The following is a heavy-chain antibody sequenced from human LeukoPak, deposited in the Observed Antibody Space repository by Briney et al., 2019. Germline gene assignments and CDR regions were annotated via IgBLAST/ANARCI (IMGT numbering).Heavy chain of an antibody. J-gene: IGHJ4*02. V-gene: IGHV3-20*04. CDR3: ARDRGGSYYFDY. Sequence: PGGSLRLSCAASRFTFDDYGMSWVRQAPGKGLEWVSGINWNGGSTGYADSVKGRLTISRDNAKNSLYLQMNSLRAEDTALYYCARDRGGSYYFDYWGQGTLVTVSS. D-gene: IGHD1-26*01. CDR2: INWNGGST. CDR1: RFTFDDYG.